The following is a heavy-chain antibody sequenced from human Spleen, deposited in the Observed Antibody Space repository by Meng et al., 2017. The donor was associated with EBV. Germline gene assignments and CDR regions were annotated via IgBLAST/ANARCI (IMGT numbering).Heavy chain of an antibody. Sequence: QVQLVQSGAEVEKPGASVKVSCKASGYTFNNNGITWVRQAPGQGLEWMGWISGYNGNTHYARSVQGRVTMTTDTSTSTAYMEPRSLRSDDTAVYYCARAHGDYEFDFWGQGTLVTV. CDR2: ISGYNGNT. D-gene: IGHD4-17*01. CDR3: ARAHGDYEFDF. V-gene: IGHV1-18*01. J-gene: IGHJ4*02. CDR1: GYTFNNNG.